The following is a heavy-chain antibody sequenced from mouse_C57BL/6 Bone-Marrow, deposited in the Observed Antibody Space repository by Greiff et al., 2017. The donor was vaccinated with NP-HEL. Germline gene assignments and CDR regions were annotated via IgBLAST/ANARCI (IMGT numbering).Heavy chain of an antibody. J-gene: IGHJ4*01. CDR3: AMGLRNYAMDY. CDR1: GYSFTGYY. V-gene: IGHV1-42*01. Sequence: VQLQQSGPELVKPGASVKISCKASGYSFTGYYMNWVKQSPEKSLEWIGEINPSTGGTTYNQKFKAKATLTVDKSSSTAYMQLKSLTSEDSAVYYCAMGLRNYAMDYWGQGTSVTVSS. CDR2: INPSTGGT. D-gene: IGHD2-2*01.